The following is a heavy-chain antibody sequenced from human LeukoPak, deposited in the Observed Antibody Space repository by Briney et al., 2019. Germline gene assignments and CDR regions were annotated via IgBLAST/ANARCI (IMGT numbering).Heavy chain of an antibody. CDR1: GFTFSSYA. V-gene: IGHV3-23*01. CDR2: ISGSGGST. Sequence: GGSLRLPCAASGFTFSSYAMSWVRQAPGKGLEWVSAISGSGGSTYYADSVKGRFTISRDNSKNTLYLQMNSLRAEDTAVYYCAKGDVVVPAAILYFDYWGQGTLVTVSS. J-gene: IGHJ4*02. CDR3: AKGDVVVPAAILYFDY. D-gene: IGHD2-2*01.